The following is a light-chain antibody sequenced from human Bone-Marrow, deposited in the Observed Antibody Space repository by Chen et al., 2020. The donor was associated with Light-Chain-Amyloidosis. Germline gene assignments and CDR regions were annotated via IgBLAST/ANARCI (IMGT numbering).Light chain of an antibody. CDR3: QQFDDFPFT. CDR1: QDISDY. J-gene: IGKJ3*01. V-gene: IGKV1-33*01. Sequence: DIQMTQSPSSLSASIGDRVTITCQASQDISDYLNWYQQQPGKAPKLLIYDASKLENGVPPRFSGSGSGSDFSFTISSLQPEDFATYYCQQFDDFPFTFGPGTKVDRK. CDR2: DAS.